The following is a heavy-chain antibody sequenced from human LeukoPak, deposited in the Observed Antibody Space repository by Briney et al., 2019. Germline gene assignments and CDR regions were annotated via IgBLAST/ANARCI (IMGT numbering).Heavy chain of an antibody. J-gene: IGHJ4*02. V-gene: IGHV1-69*01. CDR1: GGTFSNYA. CDR2: IIPIFATP. CDR3: ATRMPGSQSDN. D-gene: IGHD3-10*01. Sequence: SVKVSCKASGGTFSNYAISWVRQAPGHGLEWMGGIIPIFATPGYAQKFQGRVTITADESTTTAYMELSSLRSEDTAVYFCATRMPGSQSDNWGQGTLVTVSS.